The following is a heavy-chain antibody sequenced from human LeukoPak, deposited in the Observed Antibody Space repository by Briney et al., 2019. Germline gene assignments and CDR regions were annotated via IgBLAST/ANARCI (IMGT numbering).Heavy chain of an antibody. CDR3: ARDVAGDAVDY. CDR2: IYYSGST. Sequence: ETLSLTCTVSGGSVSSGSYYWSWIRQPPGKGLEWIGYIYYSGSTNYNPSLKSRVTISVDTSKNQFSLKLSSVTAADTAVYYCARDVAGDAVDYWGQGTLVTVSS. D-gene: IGHD4-17*01. V-gene: IGHV4-61*01. CDR1: GGSVSSGSYY. J-gene: IGHJ4*02.